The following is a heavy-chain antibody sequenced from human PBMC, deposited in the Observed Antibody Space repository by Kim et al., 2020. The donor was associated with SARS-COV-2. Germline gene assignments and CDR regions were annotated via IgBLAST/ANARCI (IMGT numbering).Heavy chain of an antibody. D-gene: IGHD1-7*01. V-gene: IGHV3-15*01. CDR3: TTDQMNSFDY. J-gene: IGHJ4*02. CDR1: GFTFSQAW. CDR2: ILSNTDGGTT. Sequence: GGSLRLSCAVSGFTFSQAWMSWVRQAPGKGLEWVGRILSNTDGGTTEYAAPVKGRFSISRDDSKNTLYLQMNSLKTEDAAIYYCTTDQMNSFDYWGQGTLVTVSS.